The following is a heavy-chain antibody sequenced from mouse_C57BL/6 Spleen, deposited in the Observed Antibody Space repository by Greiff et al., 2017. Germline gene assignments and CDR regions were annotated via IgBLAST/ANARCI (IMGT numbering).Heavy chain of an antibody. J-gene: IGHJ3*01. CDR1: GYTFTSYW. Sequence: QVQLKQPGAELVKPGASVKLSCKASGYTFTSYWMHWVKQRPGQGLEWIGMIHPNSGSTNYNEKFKSKATLTVDKSSSTAYMQLSSLTSEDSAVXCCARAELSGTLAYWGQGTLVTVSA. V-gene: IGHV1-64*01. CDR3: ARAELSGTLAY. D-gene: IGHD4-1*01. CDR2: IHPNSGST.